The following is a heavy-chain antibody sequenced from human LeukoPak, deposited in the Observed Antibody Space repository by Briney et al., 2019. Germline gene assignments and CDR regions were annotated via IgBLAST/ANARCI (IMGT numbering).Heavy chain of an antibody. J-gene: IGHJ3*02. V-gene: IGHV4-61*09. CDR3: ARDFSPPLPPGSYDVFDI. CDR2: IYTSGST. Sequence: SETLSLTCTVSGGSISSGSYYWSWIRQPAGKGLEWIGHIYTSGSTNYNPSLKSRVTISLDTSKNQFSLKLSSVTAADTAVYYCARDFSPPLPPGSYDVFDIWGQGTMVAVSS. CDR1: GGSISSGSYY. D-gene: IGHD2/OR15-2a*01.